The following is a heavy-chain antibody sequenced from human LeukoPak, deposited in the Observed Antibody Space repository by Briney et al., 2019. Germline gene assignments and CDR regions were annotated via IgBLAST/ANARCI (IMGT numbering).Heavy chain of an antibody. Sequence: GRSLRLSCAASGFTFDDYATHWVRQAPGKGLEWVSGISWNSGSIGYADSVKGRFTISRDNAKNSLYLQMNSLRAEDTALYYCAKGGRGYYYGSGSQIDYWGQGTLVTVSS. CDR3: AKGGRGYYYGSGSQIDY. D-gene: IGHD3-10*01. CDR2: ISWNSGSI. V-gene: IGHV3-9*01. CDR1: GFTFDDYA. J-gene: IGHJ4*02.